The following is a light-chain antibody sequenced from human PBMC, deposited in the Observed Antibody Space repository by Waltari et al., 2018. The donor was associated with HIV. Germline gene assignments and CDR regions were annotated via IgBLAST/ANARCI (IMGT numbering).Light chain of an antibody. Sequence: QSALTQPPSASGSLGQSVTISCTGSSSDIGAYDSVPWFQQHPRSAPKLLLYEVTRRPSTVSDRFPGSRSGSTAFLTVAGLQPDDEATYFCSSYGDSLRVLFGGGTNVTVL. CDR3: SSYGDSLRVL. CDR1: SSDIGAYDS. J-gene: IGLJ3*02. V-gene: IGLV2-8*01. CDR2: EVT.